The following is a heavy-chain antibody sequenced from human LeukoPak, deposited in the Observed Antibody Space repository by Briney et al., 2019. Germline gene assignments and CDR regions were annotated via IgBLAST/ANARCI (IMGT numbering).Heavy chain of an antibody. Sequence: TGRSLRLSCTASGFTFNHYAMRWVRQAPGKGLEWMAVISYDGSNKDYADSVKGRFTISRDNSNLTMYLQINSLRGEDTAVYHCARGSSWYGDPRGFDNWGQGALVTVSS. J-gene: IGHJ4*02. D-gene: IGHD4-17*01. V-gene: IGHV3-30*04. CDR1: GFTFNHYA. CDR3: ARGSSWYGDPRGFDN. CDR2: ISYDGSNK.